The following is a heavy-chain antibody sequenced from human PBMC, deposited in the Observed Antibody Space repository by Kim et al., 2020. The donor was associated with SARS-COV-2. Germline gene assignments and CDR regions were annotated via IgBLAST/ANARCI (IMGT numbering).Heavy chain of an antibody. CDR2: IYYSGST. V-gene: IGHV4-30-4*01. CDR1: GGSISSDDYY. Sequence: SETLSLTCTVSGGSISSDDYYWTWIRQPPGKGLEYIGYIYYSGSTYYNPSLQSRLTISVDLSKNQFSLKLSSVTAADTAVYFCARRSASGRLPRYVGWFDPWGQGTLVTVSS. J-gene: IGHJ5*02. D-gene: IGHD3-10*01. CDR3: ARRSASGRLPRYVGWFDP.